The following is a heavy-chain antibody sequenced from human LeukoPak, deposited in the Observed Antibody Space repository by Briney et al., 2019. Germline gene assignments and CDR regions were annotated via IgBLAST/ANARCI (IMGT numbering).Heavy chain of an antibody. V-gene: IGHV4-34*01. J-gene: IGHJ4*02. CDR3: ARNEYSSGWVDY. D-gene: IGHD6-19*01. Sequence: SSEILSLTCAVYGGSFSGYYWSWIRQPPGKGLEWIGEINHSGSTNYNPSLKSRVTISVDTSKNQFSLKLSSVTAADTAVYYCARNEYSSGWVDYWGQGTLVTVSS. CDR2: INHSGST. CDR1: GGSFSGYY.